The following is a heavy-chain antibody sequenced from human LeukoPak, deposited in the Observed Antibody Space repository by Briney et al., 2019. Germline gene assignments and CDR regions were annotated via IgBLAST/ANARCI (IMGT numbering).Heavy chain of an antibody. CDR1: GGSISSYY. D-gene: IGHD3-3*01. CDR3: ARYDFNKFFDY. Sequence: SETLSLTCTVSGGSISSYYWSWIRQPPGKGLEWIGYIYYSGNTNYNPSLKSRVTISVDTSKNQFSLKLSSVTAADTAVYYCARYDFNKFFDYWGQGTLVTVSS. CDR2: IYYSGNT. V-gene: IGHV4-59*01. J-gene: IGHJ4*02.